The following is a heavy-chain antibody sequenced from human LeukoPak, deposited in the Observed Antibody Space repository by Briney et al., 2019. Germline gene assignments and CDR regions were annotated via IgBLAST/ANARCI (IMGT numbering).Heavy chain of an antibody. CDR2: ISGSGGST. Sequence: GGSLRLSCAASGFTFSSYAMSWVRQAPGKGLEWVSAISGSGGSTYYADSVKGRFTISRDNSKNTLYLQMNSLRAEDTAVYYCAQLGLAGGYYFYGLDVWGQGTTVIVSS. J-gene: IGHJ6*01. CDR3: AQLGLAGGYYFYGLDV. CDR1: GFTFSSYA. V-gene: IGHV3-23*01. D-gene: IGHD3-10*01.